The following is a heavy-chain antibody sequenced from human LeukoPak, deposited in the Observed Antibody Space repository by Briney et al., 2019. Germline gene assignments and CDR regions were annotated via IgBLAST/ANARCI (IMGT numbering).Heavy chain of an antibody. D-gene: IGHD3-9*01. CDR1: GGSISSYY. J-gene: IGHJ3*02. Sequence: PSETLSLTCTVSGGSISSYYWSWIRQPPGKGLEWIGNIYYSGDTNYKSSLKSRVTISVDMSKNQFSLKLRSVTAADTAVYYCARDPYYDTLTGHLILGAFDIWGQGTMVTVSS. CDR2: IYYSGDT. V-gene: IGHV4-59*12. CDR3: ARDPYYDTLTGHLILGAFDI.